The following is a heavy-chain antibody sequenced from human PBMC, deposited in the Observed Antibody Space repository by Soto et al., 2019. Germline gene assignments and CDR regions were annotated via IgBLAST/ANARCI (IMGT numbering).Heavy chain of an antibody. J-gene: IGHJ4*02. V-gene: IGHV3-21*06. Sequence: GGSLRLSCTASGFSFSSYTMNWVRQAPGKGLQWVASITNRGTHTYSADSVKGRFTISRDNDKNSLYLQMNSLRAEDTAVYYCARGVGGVLVAGFDYWGQGTLVTVSS. D-gene: IGHD6-19*01. CDR2: ITNRGTHT. CDR1: GFSFSSYT. CDR3: ARGVGGVLVAGFDY.